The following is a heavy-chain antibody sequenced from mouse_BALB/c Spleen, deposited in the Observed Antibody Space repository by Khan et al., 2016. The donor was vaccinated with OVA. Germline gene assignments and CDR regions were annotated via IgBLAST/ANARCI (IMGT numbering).Heavy chain of an antibody. CDR2: ISDGGSYT. D-gene: IGHD2-1*01. Sequence: EVKLVESGGGLVKPGGSLKLSCAASGFTFSDYYMYWVRQTPEKRLEWVATISDGGSYTYYPDSVKGRFTISRDDAKNKLYLQMSSLKSEDTAMYFCARGHYGSPFAYWGQGTLVTVSA. CDR3: ARGHYGSPFAY. V-gene: IGHV5-4*02. CDR1: GFTFSDYY. J-gene: IGHJ3*01.